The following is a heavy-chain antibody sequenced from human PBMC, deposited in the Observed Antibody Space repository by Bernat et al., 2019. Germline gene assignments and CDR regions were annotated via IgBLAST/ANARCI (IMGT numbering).Heavy chain of an antibody. CDR2: IYSGGSK. D-gene: IGHD5-18*01. V-gene: IGHV3-66*01. Sequence: EVQLVESGGGLVQPGGSLRLSCAASGFTVSSNYMSWVRQAPGKGLEWVSVIYSGGSKYYADSVKGRFTISRDNSKNTLYLQMNSLRAEDTAVYYCAGVDTAMVIGLTDAFDIWGQGTMVTVSS. J-gene: IGHJ3*02. CDR3: AGVDTAMVIGLTDAFDI. CDR1: GFTVSSNY.